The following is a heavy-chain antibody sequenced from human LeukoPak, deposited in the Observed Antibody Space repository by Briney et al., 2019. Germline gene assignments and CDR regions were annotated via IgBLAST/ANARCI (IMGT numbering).Heavy chain of an antibody. CDR1: GVSISSSSYY. J-gene: IGHJ4*02. CDR2: IYYSGST. Sequence: SETLSLTCTVSGVSISSSSYYWGWIRQPPGKGLEWIGSIYYSGSTYYNPSLKSRVTISVDTSKNQFSLKLGSVTAADTAVYYCARHTDIVVVPAIDYWGQGTLVTVSS. D-gene: IGHD2-2*01. V-gene: IGHV4-39*01. CDR3: ARHTDIVVVPAIDY.